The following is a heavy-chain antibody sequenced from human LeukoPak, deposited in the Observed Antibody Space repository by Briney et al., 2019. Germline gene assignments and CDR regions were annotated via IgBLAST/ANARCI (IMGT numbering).Heavy chain of an antibody. CDR2: ISGSGGST. CDR1: GFTFISYA. CDR3: AKAAQSIVATIVPDY. D-gene: IGHD5-12*01. V-gene: IGHV3-23*01. J-gene: IGHJ4*02. Sequence: GGSLRLSCAAFGFTFISYAMIWVSQAPGKGLEWVSAISGSGGSTYYADSVKGRFTISRDNSKNTLYLQMNSLRAEDTAVYYCAKAAQSIVATIVPDYWGQGTLVTVSS.